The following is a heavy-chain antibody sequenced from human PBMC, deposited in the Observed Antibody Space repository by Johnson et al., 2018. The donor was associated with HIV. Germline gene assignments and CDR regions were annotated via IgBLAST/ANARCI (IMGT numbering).Heavy chain of an antibody. V-gene: IGHV3-30*04. J-gene: IGHJ3*02. CDR2: ISYDGSDK. D-gene: IGHD1-1*01. CDR3: TTGLYWNDAFDI. Sequence: QVQLVESEGGVVQPGRSLRLSCAASGFTFSSYAMHWVLQAPGKGLEWVAVISYDGSDKYYADSVKGRFTISRDGSKNTLYLQMTGLKTEDTAVYYCTTGLYWNDAFDIWGQGTMVTVSS. CDR1: GFTFSSYA.